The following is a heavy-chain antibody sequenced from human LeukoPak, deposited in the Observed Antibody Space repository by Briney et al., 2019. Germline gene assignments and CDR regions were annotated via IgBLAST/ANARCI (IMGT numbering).Heavy chain of an antibody. CDR2: ISGSGGST. V-gene: IGHV3-23*01. D-gene: IGHD5-24*01. Sequence: GGSLRLSCAASGFTFSSYAMSWVRQAPGKGLEWVSAISGSGGSTYYADSVKGRFTISRDNSKTTLYLQMNSLRAEDTAVYYCAKDQVWEMATYPPVDGAFDIWGQGTMVTVSS. CDR3: AKDQVWEMATYPPVDGAFDI. J-gene: IGHJ3*02. CDR1: GFTFSSYA.